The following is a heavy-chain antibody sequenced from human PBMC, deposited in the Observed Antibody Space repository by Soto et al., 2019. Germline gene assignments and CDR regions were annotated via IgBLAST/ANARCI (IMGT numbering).Heavy chain of an antibody. V-gene: IGHV1-46*03. D-gene: IGHD3-16*01. CDR3: ASGGLGYYYYMDV. CDR2: INPSGGST. J-gene: IGHJ6*03. CDR1: GYTFTSYY. Sequence: GASVKVSCKASGYTFTSYYMHWVRQAPGQGLEWMGIINPSGGSTSYAQKFQGRVTMTRDTSTSTVYMELSSLRSEDTAMYYCASGGLGYYYYMDVWGKGTTVTVSS.